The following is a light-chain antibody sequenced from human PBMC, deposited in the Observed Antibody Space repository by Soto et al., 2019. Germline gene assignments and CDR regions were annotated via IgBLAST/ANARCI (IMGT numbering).Light chain of an antibody. CDR1: QSISSY. CDR2: AAS. J-gene: IGKJ2*01. Sequence: DIQMTQSPSSLSASVGDRVTITCRASQSISSYLNWYQQKPGKAPKVLIYAASSLQSGVPSRFSGSGSGTDFTLTISSLQPEDFATYYCQQYDSYSPYTFGQGTRLEIK. CDR3: QQYDSYSPYT. V-gene: IGKV1-39*01.